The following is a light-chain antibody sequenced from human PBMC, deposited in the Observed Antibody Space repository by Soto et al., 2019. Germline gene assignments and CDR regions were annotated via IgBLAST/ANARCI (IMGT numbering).Light chain of an antibody. CDR1: QRISRS. CDR3: QQYSDFLIS. V-gene: IGKV1-5*01. J-gene: IGKJ3*01. CDR2: DAS. Sequence: DIQMTQSPSTLSASVGDRVTITCRARQRISRSLAWYQQKPGKAPNLLIYDASSLEGGVPSRFSGSGFGTEFTLTITNLQPADCATYYCQQYSDFLISFGPGTTVDFK.